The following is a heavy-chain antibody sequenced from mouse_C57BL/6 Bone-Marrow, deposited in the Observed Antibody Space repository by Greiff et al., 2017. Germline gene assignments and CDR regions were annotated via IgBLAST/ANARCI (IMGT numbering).Heavy chain of an antibody. D-gene: IGHD1-1*01. CDR1: GFTFSSYG. Sequence: DVMLVESGGDLVKPGGSLKLSCAASGFTFSSYGMSWVRQTPDKRLEWVATISSGGSYTYYPDSVKGRFTISRDNAKNTLYLQMSSLKSEDTAMYYCARPIYYYGYFDCGGKGTTLTVSA. J-gene: IGHJ2*01. CDR3: ARPIYYYGYFDC. V-gene: IGHV5-6*02. CDR2: ISSGGSYT.